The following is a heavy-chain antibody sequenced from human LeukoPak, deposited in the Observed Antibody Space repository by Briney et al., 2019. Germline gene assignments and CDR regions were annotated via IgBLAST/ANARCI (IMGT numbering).Heavy chain of an antibody. J-gene: IGHJ3*02. CDR1: GGTFSSYA. CDR2: IIPIFGTA. CDR3: ASLGEVLGWDVVFNI. D-gene: IGHD4-23*01. Sequence: SVKVSCKASGGTFSSYAISWVRQAPGQGLEWMGGIIPIFGTANYAQKFQGRVTITADESTSTAYMELSSLRSEDPAVYYCASLGEVLGWDVVFNIWAKGKMVTFSS. V-gene: IGHV1-69*13.